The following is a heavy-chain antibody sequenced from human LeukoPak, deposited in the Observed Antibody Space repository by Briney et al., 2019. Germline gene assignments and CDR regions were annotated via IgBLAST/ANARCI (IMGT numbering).Heavy chain of an antibody. V-gene: IGHV3-7*01. J-gene: IGHJ4*02. CDR3: ATDGGPFDD. Sequence: GGSLRLSCAASRFTFSSYWMSWVRQPPGKGLEWVANIKQDGSERYYVDSVKGRFTISRDNAKKSVYLQMNSLRGEDTAVYYCATDGGPFDDWGQGTLVTVSS. CDR1: RFTFSSYW. D-gene: IGHD3-3*01. CDR2: IKQDGSER.